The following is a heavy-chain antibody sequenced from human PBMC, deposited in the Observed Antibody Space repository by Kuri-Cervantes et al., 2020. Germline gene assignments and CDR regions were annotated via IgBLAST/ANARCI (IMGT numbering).Heavy chain of an antibody. J-gene: IGHJ4*02. CDR2: ISAYNGNT. D-gene: IGHD4-17*01. V-gene: IGHV1-18*01. CDR1: GYTFTRYG. CDR3: ARDLQDYGDYESAGG. Sequence: ASVKVSCKASGYTFTRYGISWVRQAPGQGLAWMGWISAYNGNTNYAQKFQGRINMTRNTSISTAYMELSSLRSEDKAVYYCARDLQDYGDYESAGGWGQGTLVTVSS.